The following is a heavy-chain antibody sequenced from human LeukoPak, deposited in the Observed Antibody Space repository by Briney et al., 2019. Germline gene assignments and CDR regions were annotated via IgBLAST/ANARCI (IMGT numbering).Heavy chain of an antibody. Sequence: GASVKVSCKASGYTFTSYGISWVRQAPGQGREWMGWISAYNGNTNYAQKLQGRVTMTTDTSTSTAYIELRSLRSDDTAVYYCARAPGLEPVTRVDYWGQGTLVTVSS. CDR3: ARAPGLEPVTRVDY. CDR2: ISAYNGNT. J-gene: IGHJ4*02. CDR1: GYTFTSYG. D-gene: IGHD1-1*01. V-gene: IGHV1-18*01.